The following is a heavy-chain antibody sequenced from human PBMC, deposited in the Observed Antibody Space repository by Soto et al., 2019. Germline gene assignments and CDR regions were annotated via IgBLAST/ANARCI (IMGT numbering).Heavy chain of an antibody. J-gene: IGHJ4*02. Sequence: QVQLVQSGAEVKKPESSVKVSCKAPGGTFSTYAISWVRQAPGQGLEWMGRIIPMFGTANYAQRFQDRATITADESTNTVYMELSSLRSEDTAVYFCASGIQLWLRRINNGYSGWGQGTLVTVSS. D-gene: IGHD5-18*01. CDR2: IIPMFGTA. CDR1: GGTFSTYA. V-gene: IGHV1-69*12. CDR3: ASGIQLWLRRINNGYSG.